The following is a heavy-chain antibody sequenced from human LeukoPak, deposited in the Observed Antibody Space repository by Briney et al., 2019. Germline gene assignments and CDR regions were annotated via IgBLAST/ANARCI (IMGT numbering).Heavy chain of an antibody. V-gene: IGHV3-30*04. Sequence: GGSLRLSCAASGFTFSIYAMHWVRQAPGKGLECMASISYDGRNKQYADSVKGRFTISRENSRDTMYLQMNSLRSEDTAVYYCARDAPGPGDDHSWIFDYWGLGTLVTVSS. J-gene: IGHJ4*02. CDR2: ISYDGRNK. D-gene: IGHD1-20*01. CDR3: ARDAPGPGDDHSWIFDY. CDR1: GFTFSIYA.